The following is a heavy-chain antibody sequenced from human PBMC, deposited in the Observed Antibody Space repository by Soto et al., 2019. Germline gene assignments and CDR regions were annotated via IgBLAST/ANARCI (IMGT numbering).Heavy chain of an antibody. CDR3: ALRDRGDFWSGYSIDYYYYGMDV. J-gene: IGHJ6*02. Sequence: SVKVSCKASGGTFSSYAISWVRQAPGQGLEWMGGIIPIFGTANYAQKFQGRVTITADESTSTAYMELSSLRSEDTAVYYCALRDRGDFWSGYSIDYYYYGMDVWG. D-gene: IGHD3-3*01. CDR1: GGTFSSYA. V-gene: IGHV1-69*13. CDR2: IIPIFGTA.